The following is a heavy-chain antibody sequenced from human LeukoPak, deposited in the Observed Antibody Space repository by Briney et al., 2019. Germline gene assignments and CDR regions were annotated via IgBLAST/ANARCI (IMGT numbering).Heavy chain of an antibody. CDR2: IIPIFGSA. CDR3: ARVPGCSSTSCYGGHNWFDP. J-gene: IGHJ5*02. CDR1: GGTFRSYA. V-gene: IGHV1-69*13. D-gene: IGHD2-2*01. Sequence: SVKVSCKASGGTFRSYAISWVRQAPGQGLEWMGGIIPIFGSANYAQKFQGRVTITADESTSTAYMELSSLRSEDTAVYYCARVPGCSSTSCYGGHNWFDPWGQGTLVTVSS.